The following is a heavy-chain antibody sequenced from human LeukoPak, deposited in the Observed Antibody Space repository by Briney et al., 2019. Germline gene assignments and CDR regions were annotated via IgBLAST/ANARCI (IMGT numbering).Heavy chain of an antibody. Sequence: KPSETLSLTCAVYDASFSDSYWSWIRQSPEKGLEWIGEINNSGSTSYNPSLNSRVIMSVDRSKNQFSLRLTSVTAADTAVYYCARGRYGPRLGNWGQGTPVTVSS. CDR3: ARGRYGPRLGN. CDR1: DASFSDSY. D-gene: IGHD3-16*01. V-gene: IGHV4-34*01. J-gene: IGHJ4*02. CDR2: INNSGST.